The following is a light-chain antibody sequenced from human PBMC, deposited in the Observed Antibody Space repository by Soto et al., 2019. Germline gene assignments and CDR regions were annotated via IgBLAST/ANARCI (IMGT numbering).Light chain of an antibody. CDR1: QGISSY. Sequence: IQLTQSPSSLSASVGERVTITCRASQGISSYLAWYQQKPGKAPKLLIYTASTLQSEVPSRFSGSGSGTDFTLTISSLQAEDFATYYCQQINSYPFTFGPGTKVDIK. V-gene: IGKV1-9*01. J-gene: IGKJ3*01. CDR2: TAS. CDR3: QQINSYPFT.